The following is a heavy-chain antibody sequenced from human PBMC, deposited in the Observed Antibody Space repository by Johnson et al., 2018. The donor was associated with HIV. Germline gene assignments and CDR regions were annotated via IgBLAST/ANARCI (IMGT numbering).Heavy chain of an antibody. CDR2: INWSSGSI. CDR3: ARRDDIRNGAFDI. D-gene: IGHD3-22*01. Sequence: VESGGGLVQPGRSLRLSCVVSGFTFDDYAMHWVRQVPGEGLEWVSGINWSSGSIGYADSVKGRFTISRDNAKNSLYLQMNSLRAEDTAVYYCARRDDIRNGAFDIWGQGTMVTVSS. J-gene: IGHJ3*02. V-gene: IGHV3-9*01. CDR1: GFTFDDYA.